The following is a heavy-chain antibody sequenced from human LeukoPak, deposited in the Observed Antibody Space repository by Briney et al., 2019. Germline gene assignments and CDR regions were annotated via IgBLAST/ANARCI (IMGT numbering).Heavy chain of an antibody. CDR3: ARARIAAAGRSKDAFDI. CDR2: ISAYNGNT. V-gene: IGHV1-18*01. D-gene: IGHD6-13*01. Sequence: ASVKVSCKASGYTFTSYGISWVRQAPGQGLEWMGWISAYNGNTNYAQKLQGRVTMTTDISTSTAYMELRSLRSDDTAVYYCARARIAAAGRSKDAFDIWGQGTMVTVSS. J-gene: IGHJ3*02. CDR1: GYTFTSYG.